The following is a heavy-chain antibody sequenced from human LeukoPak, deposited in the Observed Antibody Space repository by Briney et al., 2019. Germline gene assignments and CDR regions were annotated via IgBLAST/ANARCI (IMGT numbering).Heavy chain of an antibody. CDR3: AREVATFDY. V-gene: IGHV3-9*01. J-gene: IGHJ4*02. CDR2: ISWNSGSI. Sequence: PGGSLRLSCAASGFTFDDYAMHWVRQAPGKGLEWVSGISWNSGSIGYADSVKGRFTISRDNSKNTLYLQMNSLRAEDTALYYCAREVATFDYWGQGALVTVSS. D-gene: IGHD2-15*01. CDR1: GFTFDDYA.